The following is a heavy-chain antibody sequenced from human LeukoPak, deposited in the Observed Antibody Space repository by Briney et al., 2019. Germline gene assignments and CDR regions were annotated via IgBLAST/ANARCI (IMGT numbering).Heavy chain of an antibody. CDR1: GFTFSSYT. Sequence: GGSLRLSCAASGFTFSSYTMSWVRQAPGKGLEWVSAISGSGGSTYYADSVKGRFTISRDNSKNTLYLQMNSLRAEDTAVYYCAKVSTGGDYDPTFDYWGQGTLVTVSS. J-gene: IGHJ4*02. D-gene: IGHD4-17*01. CDR3: AKVSTGGDYDPTFDY. V-gene: IGHV3-23*01. CDR2: ISGSGGST.